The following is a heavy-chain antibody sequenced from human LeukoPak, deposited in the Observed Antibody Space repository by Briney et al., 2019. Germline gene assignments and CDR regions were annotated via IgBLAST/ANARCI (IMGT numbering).Heavy chain of an antibody. Sequence: SETLSLTCTVSGGSISNYYWSWIRQPPGKGLEWIGYIYYSGSTNYNPSLRSRVTISVDTSKNQFSLKLTSVTAADTAVYYYARGGGWTEARKDFDYWGQGTLVTVSS. V-gene: IGHV4-59*01. CDR2: IYYSGST. CDR1: GGSISNYY. J-gene: IGHJ4*02. CDR3: ARGGGWTEARKDFDY. D-gene: IGHD3/OR15-3a*01.